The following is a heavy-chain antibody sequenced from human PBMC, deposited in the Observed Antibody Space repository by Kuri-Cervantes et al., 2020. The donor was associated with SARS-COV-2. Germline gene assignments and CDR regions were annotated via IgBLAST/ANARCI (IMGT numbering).Heavy chain of an antibody. D-gene: IGHD3-22*01. CDR2: INHSGST. Sequence: GSLRLSCTASGFTFSGHWIHWVRQAPGKGLEWIGEINHSGSTNYNPSLKSRVTISVDTSKNQFSLKLSSVTAADTAVYYCARGRLSDSSGYYYAPFDYWGQGTLVTVSS. J-gene: IGHJ4*02. V-gene: IGHV4-34*01. CDR1: GFTFSGHW. CDR3: ARGRLSDSSGYYYAPFDY.